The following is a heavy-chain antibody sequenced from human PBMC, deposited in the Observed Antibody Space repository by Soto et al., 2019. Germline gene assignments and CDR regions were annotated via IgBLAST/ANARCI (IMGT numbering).Heavy chain of an antibody. J-gene: IGHJ4*02. Sequence: PGGSLRLCCAASGFTFSSYAMSWVRQAPGKGLEWVSAISGSGGSTYYADSVKGRFTISRDNSKNTLYLQMNSLRAEDTAVYYCANQWLVSYYFDYWGQGTLVTVSS. D-gene: IGHD6-19*01. CDR2: ISGSGGST. CDR1: GFTFSSYA. V-gene: IGHV3-23*01. CDR3: ANQWLVSYYFDY.